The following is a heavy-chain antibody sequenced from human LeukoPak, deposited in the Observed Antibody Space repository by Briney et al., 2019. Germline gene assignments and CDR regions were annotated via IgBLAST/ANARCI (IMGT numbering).Heavy chain of an antibody. J-gene: IGHJ4*02. CDR3: ARGRLWNIDY. CDR1: GFTFSSYW. CDR2: INRDGSST. Sequence: GGSLRLSCAASGFTFSSYWMHWVRQAPGKGLVWVSRINRDGSSTTYADSVKGRVTISRGNTENTVYLQMNSLRAEDTAVYYCARGRLWNIDYWGQGTLVTVYS. D-gene: IGHD1/OR15-1a*01. V-gene: IGHV3-74*01.